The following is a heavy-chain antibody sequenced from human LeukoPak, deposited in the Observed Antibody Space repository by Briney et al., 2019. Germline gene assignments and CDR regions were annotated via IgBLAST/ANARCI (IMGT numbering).Heavy chain of an antibody. J-gene: IGHJ4*02. CDR2: IYYSGST. D-gene: IGHD5-18*01. Sequence: SETLSLTCTVSGGSISSSSYYWGWIRQPPGKGLEWIGSIYYSGSTYYNPSLKSRVTISVDTSKNQFSLKLSSVTAADTAAYYCARAGRIQLWSNWGQGTLVTVSS. CDR1: GGSISSSSYY. V-gene: IGHV4-39*01. CDR3: ARAGRIQLWSN.